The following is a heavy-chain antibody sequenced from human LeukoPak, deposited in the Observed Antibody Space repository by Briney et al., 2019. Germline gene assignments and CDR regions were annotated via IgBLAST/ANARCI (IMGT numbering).Heavy chain of an antibody. Sequence: SQTLSLTCTVSGGSISSGGSYWSWIRQHPGKGLEWIGYIYYSGSTYYNPSLKSRVTISVDTSKNQFSLKLSSVTAADTAVYYCASHRTTRSGSLHSDYWGQGTLVTVSS. CDR2: IYYSGST. V-gene: IGHV4-31*03. CDR1: GGSISSGGSY. J-gene: IGHJ4*02. D-gene: IGHD3-10*01. CDR3: ASHRTTRSGSLHSDY.